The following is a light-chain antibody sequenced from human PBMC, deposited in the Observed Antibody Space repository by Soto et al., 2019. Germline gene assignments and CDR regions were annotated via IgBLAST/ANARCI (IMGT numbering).Light chain of an antibody. V-gene: IGLV1-44*01. CDR1: YSNIGIND. Sequence: QSVLTQPPSASGTPGQRVIVSCSGTYSNIGINDVHWYRQLSGSAPQILIYDTTERATGVPDRFSGSKSGTPASLAISGLQAEDEADYHCAAWDDSLNGPIFGGGTKVTVL. CDR2: DTT. J-gene: IGLJ2*01. CDR3: AAWDDSLNGPI.